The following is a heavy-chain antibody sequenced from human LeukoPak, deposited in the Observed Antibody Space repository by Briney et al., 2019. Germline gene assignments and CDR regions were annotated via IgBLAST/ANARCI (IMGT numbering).Heavy chain of an antibody. D-gene: IGHD1-7*01. V-gene: IGHV3-7*05. CDR2: IKQDGSGI. J-gene: IGHJ4*02. CDR3: AKGTRLDFDY. Sequence: PGGSLRLSCAASGFTFSSYWMGWVRQAPGKGLEWVANIKQDGSGIYCVDSVKGRFTISRDNAKNSLYLQMNSLRAEDTAVYYCAKGTRLDFDYWGQGTLVTVSS. CDR1: GFTFSSYW.